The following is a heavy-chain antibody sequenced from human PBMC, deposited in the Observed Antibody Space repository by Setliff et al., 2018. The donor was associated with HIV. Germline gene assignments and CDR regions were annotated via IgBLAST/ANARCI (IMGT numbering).Heavy chain of an antibody. CDR3: ARDTVGDSRVTEFDY. Sequence: SETLSLTCAVSGYSISSGYYWGWIRQPPGKGLEWIGSIYHSGSTYDSPSLKSRVIISLDTSKNQLSLRLSSMTAADTAVYYCARDTVGDSRVTEFDYWGQGTLVTVSS. CDR1: GYSISSGYY. V-gene: IGHV4-38-2*02. J-gene: IGHJ4*02. CDR2: IYHSGST. D-gene: IGHD2-21*02.